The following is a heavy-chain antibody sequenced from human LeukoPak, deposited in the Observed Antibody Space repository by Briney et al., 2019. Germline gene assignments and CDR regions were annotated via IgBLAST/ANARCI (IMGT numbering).Heavy chain of an antibody. CDR3: AKASLRYFDWIYQNQECWFDP. V-gene: IGHV3-23*01. Sequence: PGGSLRLSCAASGFTFSSYAMSWVRQAPGKGLEWVSAISGSGGSTYYADSVKGRFTISRDNSKNTLYLQMNSLRAEDTAVYYCAKASLRYFDWIYQNQECWFDPWGQGTLVTVSS. J-gene: IGHJ5*02. D-gene: IGHD3-9*01. CDR1: GFTFSSYA. CDR2: ISGSGGST.